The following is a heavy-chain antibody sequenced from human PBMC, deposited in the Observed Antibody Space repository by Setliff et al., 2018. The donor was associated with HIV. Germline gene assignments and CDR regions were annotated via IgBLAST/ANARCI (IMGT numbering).Heavy chain of an antibody. CDR2: VRYDESNK. V-gene: IGHV3-30*02. J-gene: IGHJ4*02. Sequence: PGGSLRLSCAASGFIFSSYAMHWVRQSPGKGLEWVACVRYDESNKYYAESVKDRFTISRDNSKNMVYLQMNSLRAEDTALYYCAKVKVPTTDLYFLDCWGQGSPVTVSS. D-gene: IGHD1-1*01. CDR1: GFIFSSYA. CDR3: AKVKVPTTDLYFLDC.